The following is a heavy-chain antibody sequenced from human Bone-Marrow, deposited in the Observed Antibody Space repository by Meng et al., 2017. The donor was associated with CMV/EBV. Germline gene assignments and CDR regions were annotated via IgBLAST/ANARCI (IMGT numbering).Heavy chain of an antibody. CDR3: ASSSSTQYFQH. J-gene: IGHJ1*01. CDR2: ISYDGSNK. V-gene: IGHV3-30*04. D-gene: IGHD2-2*01. CDR1: GFTFSSDA. Sequence: SCAASGFTFSSDAMHWVRQAPGKGLEWVAVISYDGSNKYYADSVKGRFTISRDNSKNTLYLQMNSLRAEDTAVYYCASSSSTQYFQHWGQGTLVTVSS.